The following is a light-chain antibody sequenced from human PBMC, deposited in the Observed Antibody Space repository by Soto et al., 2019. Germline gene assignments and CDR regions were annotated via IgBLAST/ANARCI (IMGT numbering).Light chain of an antibody. Sequence: QSALTQPASVSGSPGQSITISCTGTSSDVGSHNLVSWYQQHPGQAPKLMIYEVSKRPLGVSARFSASKSGNTASLTISAIHAEDDNDYYCCSYGGTRAVFGGGTQLTVL. V-gene: IGLV2-23*02. CDR1: SSDVGSHNL. CDR2: EVS. J-gene: IGLJ7*01. CDR3: CSYGGTRAV.